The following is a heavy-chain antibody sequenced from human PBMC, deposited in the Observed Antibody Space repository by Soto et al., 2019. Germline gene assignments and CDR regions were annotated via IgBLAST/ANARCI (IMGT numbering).Heavy chain of an antibody. J-gene: IGHJ6*02. CDR3: ARDLTPNAYYDFWSGYYSPEDYYGMDV. D-gene: IGHD3-3*01. Sequence: ASVKVSCKASGGTFSSYAISWVRQAPGQGLEWMGGIIPIFGTANYAQKFQGRVTITADESTSTAYMELSSLRSEDTAVYYCARDLTPNAYYDFWSGYYSPEDYYGMDVWGQGTTVTVSS. CDR2: IIPIFGTA. CDR1: GGTFSSYA. V-gene: IGHV1-69*13.